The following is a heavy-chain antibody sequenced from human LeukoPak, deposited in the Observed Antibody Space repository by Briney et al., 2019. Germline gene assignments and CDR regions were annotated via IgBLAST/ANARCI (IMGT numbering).Heavy chain of an antibody. J-gene: IGHJ6*03. D-gene: IGHD6-6*01. Sequence: PSETLSLTCAVYGGSFSGYYWSWIRQPPGKGLEWIGSINYSGSTYYNPSLKSRVTISVDTSKNQFSLKLSSVTAADTAIYYCARDFSSSSTVYYYYYMDVWGKGTTVTVSS. CDR3: ARDFSSSSTVYYYYYMDV. CDR2: INYSGST. CDR1: GGSFSGYY. V-gene: IGHV4-34*01.